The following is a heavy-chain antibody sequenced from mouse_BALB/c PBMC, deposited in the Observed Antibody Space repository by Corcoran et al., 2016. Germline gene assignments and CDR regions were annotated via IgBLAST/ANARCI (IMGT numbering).Heavy chain of an antibody. CDR2: IDPANGNT. V-gene: IGHV14-3*02. Sequence: EVQLQQSGAELVKPGASVKLSCTAYGFNIKDTYMHWVKQRPEQGLEWIGRIDPANGNTKYDPKFQGKATMTADTSSNTVYLQLSSLTSEATAVYYCGRSREGNYVVYWGQGTTLTVSS. CDR3: GRSREGNYVVY. J-gene: IGHJ2*01. CDR1: GFNIKDTY. D-gene: IGHD2-1*01.